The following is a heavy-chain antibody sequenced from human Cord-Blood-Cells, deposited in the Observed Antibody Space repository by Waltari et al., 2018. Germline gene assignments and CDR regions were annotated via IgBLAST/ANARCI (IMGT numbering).Heavy chain of an antibody. CDR3: ARRMITFGGVIVADY. D-gene: IGHD3-16*02. CDR2: IYYSGST. J-gene: IGHJ4*02. CDR1: GGSISSYY. V-gene: IGHV4-59*04. Sequence: QVQLQESGPGLVKPSETLSLTCTVSGGSISSYYWSWIRQPPGKGLEWIGYIYYSGSTYYNPSLKSRVTISVDTSKNQFSLRLSSVTAADTAVYYCARRMITFGGVIVADYWGQGTLVTVSS.